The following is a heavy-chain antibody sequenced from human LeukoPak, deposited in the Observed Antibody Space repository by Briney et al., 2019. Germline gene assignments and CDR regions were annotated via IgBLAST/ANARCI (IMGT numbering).Heavy chain of an antibody. D-gene: IGHD6-13*01. J-gene: IGHJ6*03. V-gene: IGHV3-48*03. CDR2: ISNFGDII. CDR1: GFTFSNYE. CDR3: GKVATPALGRFYMEV. Sequence: GGSLRLSCAASGFTFSNYEMNWVRQAPGKGLEWISHISNFGDIIHYADSVEGRFTISRDNDKNSIYLQMNRLRAEDTAVYYRGKVATPALGRFYMEVWAKGPRSPSP.